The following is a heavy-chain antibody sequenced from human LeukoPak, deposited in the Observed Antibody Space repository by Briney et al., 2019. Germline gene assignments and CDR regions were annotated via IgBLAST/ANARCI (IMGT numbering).Heavy chain of an antibody. CDR3: ARGRISRRGQQLLLY. CDR2: MNPNSGNT. D-gene: IGHD6-13*01. CDR1: GYTFTTYD. V-gene: IGHV1-8*01. J-gene: IGHJ4*02. Sequence: APVKVFRKASGYTFTTYDIKWVGQATGQRREWMGWMNPNSGNTGYAQKFQGRVTMARNTSISTAYMELSSLRSEDTAVYYCARGRISRRGQQLLLYWGQGTLVTVSS.